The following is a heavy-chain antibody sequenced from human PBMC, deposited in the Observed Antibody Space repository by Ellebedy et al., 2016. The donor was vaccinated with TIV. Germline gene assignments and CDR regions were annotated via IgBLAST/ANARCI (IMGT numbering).Heavy chain of an antibody. J-gene: IGHJ6*03. CDR3: AKDGDTDYYYMDV. D-gene: IGHD3-9*01. CDR2: FYNRSDTT. Sequence: GESLKISCAASGCTFSCCAMSWVRLAPGKGLELVVVFYNRSDTTYADSVKGRFTSSIDNSKNTLYLQMNSLRAYDTDVYNCAKDGDTDYYYMDVWGKGTTVTVSS. V-gene: IGHV3-23*01. CDR1: GCTFSCCA.